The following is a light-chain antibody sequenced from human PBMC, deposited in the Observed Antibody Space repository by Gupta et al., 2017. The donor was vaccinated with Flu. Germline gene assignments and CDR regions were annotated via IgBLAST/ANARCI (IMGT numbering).Light chain of an antibody. CDR2: EVS. CDR1: SSDVGGYIY. J-gene: IGLJ1*01. Sequence: QSALTQPASVSGSPGQSITISCSGTSSDVGGYIYVSWYQQHPGKAPKLMIYEVSNRPSGVSNRFSGSKSGNTASLTISGLQAEDEADYYCTSYTGSSTLYVFGTGTKVTVL. CDR3: TSYTGSSTLYV. V-gene: IGLV2-14*01.